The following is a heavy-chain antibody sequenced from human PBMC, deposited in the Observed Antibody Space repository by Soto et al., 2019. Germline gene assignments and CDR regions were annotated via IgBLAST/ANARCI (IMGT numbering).Heavy chain of an antibody. CDR1: GYTFTSYG. Sequence: ASVKVSCKASGYTFTSYGISWVRQAPGQGLEWMGWISAYNGNTNYAQKFQGRVTMTTDTSTSTAYMELRSLRSDDTAVYYCARITIVVVPRDYYYGMDVWGQGTTVTVSS. CDR3: ARITIVVVPRDYYYGMDV. CDR2: ISAYNGNT. D-gene: IGHD3-22*01. J-gene: IGHJ6*02. V-gene: IGHV1-18*01.